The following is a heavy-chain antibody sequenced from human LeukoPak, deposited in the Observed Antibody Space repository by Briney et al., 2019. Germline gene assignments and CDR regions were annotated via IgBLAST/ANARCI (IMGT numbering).Heavy chain of an antibody. CDR2: INPNSGGT. Sequence: ASVKVSCKASGYTLTDYYMHWVRQAPGQGLEWMGRINPNSGGTNYAQKFQGRVTMTRDTSISTVYMELSRLRSDDTAVYYCARAGYYESSGYEYWGQGTLVTVSS. CDR1: GYTLTDYY. D-gene: IGHD3-22*01. J-gene: IGHJ4*02. V-gene: IGHV1-2*06. CDR3: ARAGYYESSGYEY.